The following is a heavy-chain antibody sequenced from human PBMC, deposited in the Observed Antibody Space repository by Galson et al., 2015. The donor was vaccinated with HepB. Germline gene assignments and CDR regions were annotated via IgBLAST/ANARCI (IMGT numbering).Heavy chain of an antibody. CDR1: RFTFSNYW. Sequence: SLRLSCAASRFTFSNYWMSWVRQAPGKGLEWVANINQDGSEKYYVDSVRGRFTISRDNAKNSLYLQMNSLRAEDTAVYYCARATTVLRKISAFDIWGQGTMVTVSS. J-gene: IGHJ3*02. D-gene: IGHD3-3*01. V-gene: IGHV3-7*03. CDR3: ARATTVLRKISAFDI. CDR2: INQDGSEK.